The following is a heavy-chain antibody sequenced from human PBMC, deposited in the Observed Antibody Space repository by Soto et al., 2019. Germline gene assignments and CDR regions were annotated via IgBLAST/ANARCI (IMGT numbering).Heavy chain of an antibody. D-gene: IGHD2-2*01. CDR1: GFTFSSYA. J-gene: IGHJ4*02. CDR3: ARGEVVPAAMYQFKPIDY. Sequence: GXSLRLSCAASGFTFSSYAMHWVRQAPGKGLEYVSAISSNGGSTYYANSVKGRFTISRDNSKNTLYLQMGSLRAEDMAVYYCARGEVVPAAMYQFKPIDYWGQGTLVTXSS. CDR2: ISSNGGST. V-gene: IGHV3-64*01.